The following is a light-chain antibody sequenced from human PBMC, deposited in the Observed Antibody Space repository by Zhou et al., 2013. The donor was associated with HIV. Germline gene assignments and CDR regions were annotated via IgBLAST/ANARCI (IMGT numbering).Light chain of an antibody. V-gene: IGKV1-17*01. CDR2: AAS. CDR1: QSISDY. CDR3: LQHNSYPYS. J-gene: IGKJ2*03. Sequence: DIQMTQSPSSLSASVGDRVTITCRASQSISDYLIWYQQRPGKAPKRLIYAASSLQSGVPSRFSGSGSGTEFTLTISSLQPEDFATYYCLQHNSYPYSFGQGTKLEIK.